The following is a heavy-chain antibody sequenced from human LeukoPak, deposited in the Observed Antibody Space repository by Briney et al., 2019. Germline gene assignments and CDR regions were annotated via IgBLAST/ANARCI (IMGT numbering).Heavy chain of an antibody. J-gene: IGHJ5*02. V-gene: IGHV3-7*03. CDR1: GFSFSGYW. Sequence: GGSLRLSCAASGFSFSGYWMSWVRQAPGKGPEWVANIRQDGNEKYYVDSVKGRFAISRDNAQKSLYLQMNSLRAEDTAVYYCARPGEYCSGGNCFPFEHWGLGTLVTVSS. CDR3: ARPGEYCSGGNCFPFEH. CDR2: IRQDGNEK. D-gene: IGHD2-15*01.